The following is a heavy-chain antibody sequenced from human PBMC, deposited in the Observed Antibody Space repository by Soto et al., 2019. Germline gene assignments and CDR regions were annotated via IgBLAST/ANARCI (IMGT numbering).Heavy chain of an antibody. CDR2: INYDGYS. Sequence: QVQLQELGPGLVKPSETLSLTCTVSGGSITNYYCSWFRQPPGKGLEWIGYINYDGYSAYNLSLKRRVSRSMDASKTQFSLMLESVTATDTAVYYCARHGFGPLHGLVDVWGPGTTVIVSS. V-gene: IGHV4-59*08. CDR3: ARHGFGPLHGLVDV. CDR1: GGSITNYY. J-gene: IGHJ6*02. D-gene: IGHD3-10*01.